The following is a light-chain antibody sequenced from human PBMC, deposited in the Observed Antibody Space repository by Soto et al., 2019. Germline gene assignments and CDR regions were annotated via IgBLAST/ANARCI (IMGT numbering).Light chain of an antibody. CDR3: QKYNSAPLT. V-gene: IGKV1-27*01. J-gene: IGKJ4*01. CDR2: AAS. Sequence: DMQMTQSPSSLSASFGDRVTITCRASQGIGVYLAWFQQKPGNAPKLLIYAASTLQSGVPSRFSGSGSGTDFTLTISGLKPEDVATYYCQKYNSAPLTFGGGTKVEIK. CDR1: QGIGVY.